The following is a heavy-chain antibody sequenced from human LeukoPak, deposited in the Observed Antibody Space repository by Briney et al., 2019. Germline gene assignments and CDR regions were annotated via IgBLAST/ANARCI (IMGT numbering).Heavy chain of an antibody. J-gene: IGHJ4*02. V-gene: IGHV1-69*04. CDR1: GYTFTGYY. Sequence: SSVTVSRKSSGYTFTGYYIHWVRPPPAQGLEWVGRLIPILGIANYAQNLQGKVTITADKYTSAGYMELSILRSEGTVAYCCERAGIAALEDWGEGSLVTVSS. D-gene: IGHD6-13*01. CDR3: ERAGIAALED. CDR2: LIPILGIA.